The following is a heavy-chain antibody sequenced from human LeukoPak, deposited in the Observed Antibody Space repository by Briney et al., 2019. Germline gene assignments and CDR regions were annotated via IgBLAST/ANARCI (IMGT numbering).Heavy chain of an antibody. J-gene: IGHJ4*02. Sequence: SETLSLTCAVYGGSFSDYYWTWIRQPPGKGLEWIGEINHSGSTNYNPSLKSRLTISVDTSKNQFSLKLSSVTAADTAVYYCARSRGWLQSHPLGYWGQGTLVTVSS. CDR2: INHSGST. CDR1: GGSFSDYY. D-gene: IGHD5-24*01. CDR3: ARSRGWLQSHPLGY. V-gene: IGHV4-34*01.